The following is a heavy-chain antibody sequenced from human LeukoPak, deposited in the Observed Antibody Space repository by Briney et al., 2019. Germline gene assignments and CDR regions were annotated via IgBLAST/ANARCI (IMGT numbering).Heavy chain of an antibody. CDR2: INHSGST. V-gene: IGHV4-34*01. Sequence: SETLSLTCAVYGGSFSGYYWSWIRQPPGKGLEWIGEINHSGSTNYNPSLKSRVTISVDTPKNQFSLKLSSVTAADTAVYYCARSEGPRLWHAFDIWGQGTMVTVSS. J-gene: IGHJ3*02. D-gene: IGHD2-21*01. CDR1: GGSFSGYY. CDR3: ARSEGPRLWHAFDI.